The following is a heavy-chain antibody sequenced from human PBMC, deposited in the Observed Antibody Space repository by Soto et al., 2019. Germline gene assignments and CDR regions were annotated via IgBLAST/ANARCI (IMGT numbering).Heavy chain of an antibody. Sequence: GGSLRLSCAASGFTFDDYTMHWVRQAPGKGLEWVSLISWDGGSTYYADSVKGRFTISRDNSKNSLYLQMNSLRTEDTALYYCAKDIRDGSIVGATTCVCDYWGQGTLVTVSS. V-gene: IGHV3-43*01. D-gene: IGHD1-26*01. CDR1: GFTFDDYT. CDR3: AKDIRDGSIVGATTCVCDY. J-gene: IGHJ4*02. CDR2: ISWDGGST.